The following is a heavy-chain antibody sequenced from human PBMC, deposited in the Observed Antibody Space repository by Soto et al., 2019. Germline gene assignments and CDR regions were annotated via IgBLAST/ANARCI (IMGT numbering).Heavy chain of an antibody. CDR3: AKDLSGGQLALIDY. CDR1: GFTFRSYS. CDR2: ISSSSSNT. Sequence: SLRLSCAASGFTFRSYSMNWVRQAPGKGLEWVSAISSSSSNTYYADSVKGRFTISRDNSKNTLYLQMNSLRAEDTAVYYCAKDLSGGQLALIDYWGQGTLVTVSS. V-gene: IGHV3-21*01. J-gene: IGHJ4*02. D-gene: IGHD6-13*01.